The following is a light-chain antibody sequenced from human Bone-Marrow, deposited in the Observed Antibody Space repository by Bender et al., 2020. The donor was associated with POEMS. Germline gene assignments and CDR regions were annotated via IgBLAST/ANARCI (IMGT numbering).Light chain of an antibody. CDR1: SGHSSYA. V-gene: IGLV4-69*01. J-gene: IGLJ3*02. CDR2: VNGDGSH. Sequence: QLMLTQSPSASASLGASVKLTCTLSSGHSSYAIAWHQQQPEKGPRYLMKVNGDGSHSKGDGIPDRFSGSSSGAARYLTISSLQSEDEADYYCQTWGTDGFWVFGGGTKLTVL. CDR3: QTWGTDGFWV.